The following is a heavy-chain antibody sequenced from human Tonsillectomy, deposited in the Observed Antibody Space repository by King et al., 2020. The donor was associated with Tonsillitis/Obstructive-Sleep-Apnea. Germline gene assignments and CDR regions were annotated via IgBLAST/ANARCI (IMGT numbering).Heavy chain of an antibody. V-gene: IGHV1-69*01. CDR3: ARANGRITIFGVVTFDY. CDR2: IIPIFGTA. CDR1: GGTFSSYA. D-gene: IGHD3-3*01. J-gene: IGHJ4*02. Sequence: QLVQSGAEVKKPGSSVKVSCKASGGTFSSYAISWVRQAPGQGLEWMGGIIPIFGTANYAQKLQGRVTITADESTSTAYMELSSLRSEDTAVYYCARANGRITIFGVVTFDYWGQGTLVTVSS.